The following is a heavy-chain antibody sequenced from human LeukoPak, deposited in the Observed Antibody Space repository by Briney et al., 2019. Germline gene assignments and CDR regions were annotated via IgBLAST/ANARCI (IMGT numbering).Heavy chain of an antibody. CDR1: GFTFSNYA. CDR2: ISGSGAGT. D-gene: IGHD6-13*01. CDR3: AKINNIAAAGTFDY. J-gene: IGHJ4*02. Sequence: GGSLRLSCAASGFTFSNYAMSWFRQAPGKGLEWVSAISGSGAGTYYADSVKGRFTISRDNSKNTLYLQMNSLRAEDTAIYYCAKINNIAAAGTFDYWGQGTLVTVSS. V-gene: IGHV3-23*01.